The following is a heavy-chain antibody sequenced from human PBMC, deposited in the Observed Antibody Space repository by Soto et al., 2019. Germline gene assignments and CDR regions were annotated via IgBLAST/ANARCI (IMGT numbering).Heavy chain of an antibody. CDR2: IKQDGSEK. V-gene: IGHV3-7*01. CDR1: GFTFSSYW. D-gene: IGHD4-17*01. J-gene: IGHJ2*01. CDR3: ARGDNDYGDLPLNWYFDL. Sequence: EVQLVESGGGLVQPGGSLRLSCAASGFTFSSYWMSWVRQAPGKGLEWVANIKQDGSEKYYVDSVKGRFTISRDNAKNSLYLQMNSLRAEDTAVYYCARGDNDYGDLPLNWYFDLWGRGTLVTVSS.